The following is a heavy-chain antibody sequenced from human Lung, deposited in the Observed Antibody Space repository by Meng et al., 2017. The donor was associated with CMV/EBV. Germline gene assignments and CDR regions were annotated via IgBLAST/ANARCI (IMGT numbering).Heavy chain of an antibody. J-gene: IGHJ6*02. CDR1: GFSLSNARMG. D-gene: IGHD3-3*01. Sequence: SGPXLVKPTETLTLTCTVSGFSLSNARMGVSWIRQPPGKALEWLAHIFSNDEKSYSTSLKSRLTISKDTSKSQVVLTMTNMDPVDTATYYCARGLADYDFWSGYYNYYGMDVWXQGTXVTVSS. CDR3: ARGLADYDFWSGYYNYYGMDV. V-gene: IGHV2-26*01. CDR2: IFSNDEK.